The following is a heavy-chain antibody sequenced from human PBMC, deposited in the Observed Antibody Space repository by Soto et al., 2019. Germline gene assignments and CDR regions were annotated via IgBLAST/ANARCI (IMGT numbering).Heavy chain of an antibody. V-gene: IGHV1-8*01. D-gene: IGHD6-13*01. J-gene: IGHJ6*02. Sequence: QVQLVQSGAEVKKPGASVKVSCKASGYTFTSYDINWVRQATGQGLEWMGWMNPNSGNTGYAQKFQGRVTMTRNTSMRTAYMELSSLRLEDTAVYCWARVKGAYVAAAGTLYYYGMGVWGQGTTVTGSS. CDR2: MNPNSGNT. CDR1: GYTFTSYD. CDR3: ARVKGAYVAAAGTLYYYGMGV.